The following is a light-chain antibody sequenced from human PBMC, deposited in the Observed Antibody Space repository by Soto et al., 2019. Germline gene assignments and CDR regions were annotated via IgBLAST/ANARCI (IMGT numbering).Light chain of an antibody. CDR2: AAS. CDR1: QSITIY. CDR3: QQSYSTPRT. V-gene: IGKV1-39*01. J-gene: IGKJ1*01. Sequence: DIQMTQSPSFLSASVGDRVTITCRASQSITIYLNWYQQKPGKAPKLLIDAASNLQSGVPSRFSGSGSGTDVTLTSSSLQREDFASYYCQQSYSTPRTFGQGTKVEIK.